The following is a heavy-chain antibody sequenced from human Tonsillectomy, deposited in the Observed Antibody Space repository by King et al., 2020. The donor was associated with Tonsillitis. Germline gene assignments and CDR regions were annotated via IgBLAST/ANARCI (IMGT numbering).Heavy chain of an antibody. CDR2: IITILGIT. D-gene: IGHD3-10*01. Sequence: VQLVESGAEVKRPGSSVKVSCKASGGTFSSYAISWVRQAPGQGLEWMGRIITILGITNYAQKFQGRVTITAAKSTSTLCRELSSLRSEDTAVYYCARDGSGDGSRLAYYYDGFDVWGQGTTVTVSS. CDR1: GGTFSSYA. V-gene: IGHV1-69*09. CDR3: ARDGSGDGSRLAYYYDGFDV. J-gene: IGHJ6*02.